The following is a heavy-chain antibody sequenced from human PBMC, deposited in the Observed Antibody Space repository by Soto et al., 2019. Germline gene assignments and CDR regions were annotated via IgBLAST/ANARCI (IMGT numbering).Heavy chain of an antibody. V-gene: IGHV1-69*13. J-gene: IGHJ6*02. D-gene: IGHD3-3*01. Sequence: EASVKVSCKASGGTFSSYAISWVRQAPGQGLEWMGGIIPIFGTANYAQKFQGRVTITADESTSTAYMELSSLRSEDTAVYYCARDRGPFTIFGVVISYYGMDVWGQGTTVTVSS. CDR1: GGTFSSYA. CDR3: ARDRGPFTIFGVVISYYGMDV. CDR2: IIPIFGTA.